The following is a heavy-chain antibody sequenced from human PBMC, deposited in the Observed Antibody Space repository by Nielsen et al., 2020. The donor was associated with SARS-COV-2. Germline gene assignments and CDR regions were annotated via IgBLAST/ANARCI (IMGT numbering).Heavy chain of an antibody. Sequence: GGSLRLSCAASGFTFSDSYMTWIRQAPGKGLEWVSHISGGGGTIYYADSVKGRFTISRDNSKNTLYLQMNSLRAEDTAVYYCAKHRWGHFYDSIDYWGQGTLVTVSS. CDR3: AKHRWGHFYDSIDY. J-gene: IGHJ4*02. CDR1: GFTFSDSY. D-gene: IGHD3-22*01. V-gene: IGHV3-11*01. CDR2: ISGGGGTI.